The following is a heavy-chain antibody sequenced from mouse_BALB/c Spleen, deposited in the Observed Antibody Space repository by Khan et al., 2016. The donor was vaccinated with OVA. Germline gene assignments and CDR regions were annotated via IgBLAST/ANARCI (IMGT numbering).Heavy chain of an antibody. V-gene: IGHV3-2*02. J-gene: IGHJ2*01. D-gene: IGHD1-1*01. CDR1: GYSITSGYA. CDR2: ISSSGGT. Sequence: EVQLQESGPGLVKPSQSLSLTCTVTGYSITSGYAWNWIRQFPGNKLEWMGYISSSGGTSYNPSIKSRISITPDTSTNQFFLQLNSVTTEDTATYYCARGKCYGYYCDYWGQGTTLTVSS. CDR3: ARGKCYGYYCDY.